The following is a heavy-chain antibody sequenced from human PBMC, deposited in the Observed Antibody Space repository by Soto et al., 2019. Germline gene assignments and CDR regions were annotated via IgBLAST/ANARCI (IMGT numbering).Heavy chain of an antibody. V-gene: IGHV3-23*01. Sequence: GGSLRLSCAASGFTFSSYAMSRVRQAPGKGLEWVSAFSGSGGSTYYADSVKGRFTISRDNSKNTLYLQMNSLRAEDTAVYYCAKADTNYYDSSGYDYWGQGTLVTVSS. CDR2: FSGSGGST. CDR3: AKADTNYYDSSGYDY. D-gene: IGHD3-22*01. J-gene: IGHJ4*02. CDR1: GFTFSSYA.